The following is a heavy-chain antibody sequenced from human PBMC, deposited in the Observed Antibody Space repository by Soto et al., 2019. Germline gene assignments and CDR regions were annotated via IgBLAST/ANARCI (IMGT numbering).Heavy chain of an antibody. CDR2: ISPIFGTA. D-gene: IGHD3-10*01. CDR1: GGTFSSYA. Sequence: QVQLVQSGAEVKKPGSSVKVSCKASGGTFSSYAISWVRQAPGQGLEWMGGISPIFGTANYAQKFQGRVTITADESTSTAYMELSSLRSEDTAVYYCARGGEYYYGSGKYNWFDPWGQGTLVTVSS. V-gene: IGHV1-69*01. J-gene: IGHJ5*02. CDR3: ARGGEYYYGSGKYNWFDP.